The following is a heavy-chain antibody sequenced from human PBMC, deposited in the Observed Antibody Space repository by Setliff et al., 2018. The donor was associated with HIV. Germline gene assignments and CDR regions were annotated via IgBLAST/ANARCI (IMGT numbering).Heavy chain of an antibody. J-gene: IGHJ4*02. CDR1: GGSISSYY. Sequence: SETLSLTCTVSGGSISSYYWSWIRQPPGKGLEWIGNIYYSGGTYYNPSLNSRVTISVDTSRNQFSLKLTSVTAADTALYFCARLGDSGYDFRGYFDYWGQGKLVTVSS. V-gene: IGHV4-59*04. CDR2: IYYSGGT. CDR3: ARLGDSGYDFRGYFDY. D-gene: IGHD5-12*01.